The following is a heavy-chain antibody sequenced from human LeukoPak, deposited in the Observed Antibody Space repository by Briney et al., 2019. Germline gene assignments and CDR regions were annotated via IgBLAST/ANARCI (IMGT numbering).Heavy chain of an antibody. CDR1: GYTSTSYD. D-gene: IGHD6-13*01. J-gene: IGHJ5*02. CDR2: MNPNSGNT. Sequence: ASMKVSCKASGYTSTSYDINWVRQATGQGLEWMGWMNPNSGNTGYAQKFQGRVTMTRNTSISTAYMELSSLRSEDTAVYYCAGGLAAGYNWFDPWGQGTLVTVSS. CDR3: AGGLAAGYNWFDP. V-gene: IGHV1-8*01.